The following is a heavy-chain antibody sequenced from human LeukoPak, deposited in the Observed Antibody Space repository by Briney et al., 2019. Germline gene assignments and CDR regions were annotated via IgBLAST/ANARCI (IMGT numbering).Heavy chain of an antibody. J-gene: IGHJ3*02. CDR1: RFTFSSYW. Sequence: GGSMRLSCAASRFTFSSYWMHWVRHAPAQGLVWVSRINTDGSGTSYADSVKGRFTISRDNAKNTLYLQMNSLRAEDTAVYYCARGNAHAFDIWGQGTMVTVSS. CDR2: INTDGSGT. V-gene: IGHV3-74*01. CDR3: ARGNAHAFDI. D-gene: IGHD1-1*01.